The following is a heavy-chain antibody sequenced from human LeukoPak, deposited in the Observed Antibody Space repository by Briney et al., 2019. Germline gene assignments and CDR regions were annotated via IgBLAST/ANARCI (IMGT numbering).Heavy chain of an antibody. CDR3: AKVYSSGWYALHAFDI. CDR1: GFPFSSYS. V-gene: IGHV3-21*01. D-gene: IGHD6-19*01. CDR2: IGSTPGHI. Sequence: GGSLRLSCAASGFPFSSYSMNWVRQAPGKGLEWASSIGSTPGHIYYADSVRGRFTISRDNAKNSLYLQMNSLRAEDTAVYYCAKVYSSGWYALHAFDIWGQGTMVTVSS. J-gene: IGHJ3*02.